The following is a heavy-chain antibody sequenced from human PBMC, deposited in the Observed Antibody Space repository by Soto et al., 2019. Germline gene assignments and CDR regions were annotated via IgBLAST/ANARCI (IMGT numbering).Heavy chain of an antibody. J-gene: IGHJ5*02. CDR2: IYYSGST. CDR3: AREMMAERITMVRGVIGSSWFEP. D-gene: IGHD3-10*01. V-gene: IGHV4-31*03. Sequence: QVQLQESGPGLVKPSQTLSLTCTVSGGSISSGGYYWSWIRQHPGKGLEWIGYIYYSGSTYYNPSLKARVTISVDTSKNQFCLKLSAVTAADTAVYYWAREMMAERITMVRGVIGSSWFEPWGQGTLVTVYS. CDR1: GGSISSGGYY.